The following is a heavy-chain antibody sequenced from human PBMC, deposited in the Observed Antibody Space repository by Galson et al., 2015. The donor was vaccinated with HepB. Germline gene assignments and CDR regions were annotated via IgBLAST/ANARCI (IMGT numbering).Heavy chain of an antibody. CDR1: GFTFSSYA. CDR3: AKRDWNYVDYFDY. Sequence: SLRLSCAASGFTFSSYAMSWVRQAPGKGLEWVSAISGSGGSTYYADSVKGRFTISRDNSKNTLYLQMNSLRAEDTAVYYCAKRDWNYVDYFDYWAREPWSPSPQ. CDR2: ISGSGGST. J-gene: IGHJ4*02. V-gene: IGHV3-23*01. D-gene: IGHD1-7*01.